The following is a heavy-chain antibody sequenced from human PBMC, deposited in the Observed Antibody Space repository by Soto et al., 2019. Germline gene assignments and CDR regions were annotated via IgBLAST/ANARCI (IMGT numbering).Heavy chain of an antibody. CDR2: IKQDGSDK. Sequence: EVQLVESGGGLVQPGGSLRLSCVASGFTFSSSWMSWVRQAPGKGLEWAANIKQDGSDKYYVDSVEGRVTISRDNAKNSLYLPMNSLRAEDTAVYYCAITSSLAAAVWGRGRMVIVSS. D-gene: IGHD6-13*01. V-gene: IGHV3-7*01. J-gene: IGHJ3*01. CDR3: AITSSLAAAV. CDR1: GFTFSSSW.